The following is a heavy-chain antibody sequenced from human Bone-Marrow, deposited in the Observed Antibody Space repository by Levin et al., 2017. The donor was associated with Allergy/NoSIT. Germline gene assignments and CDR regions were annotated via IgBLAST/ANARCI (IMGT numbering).Heavy chain of an antibody. J-gene: IGHJ5*02. D-gene: IGHD2-2*02. CDR3: ARVGVVPAAIGWFDP. Sequence: LSLTCAASGFTFSSYSMNWVRQAPGKGLEWVSSISSSSSYIYYADSVKGRFTISRDNAKNSLYLQMNSLRAEDTAVYYCARVGVVPAAIGWFDPWGQGTLVTVSS. CDR1: GFTFSSYS. V-gene: IGHV3-21*01. CDR2: ISSSSSYI.